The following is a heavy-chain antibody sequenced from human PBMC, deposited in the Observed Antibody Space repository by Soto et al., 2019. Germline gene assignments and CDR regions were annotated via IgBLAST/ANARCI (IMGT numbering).Heavy chain of an antibody. CDR1: GFTFSSYA. CDR2: ISGSGGST. Sequence: GGSLRLSCAASGFTFSSYAMSWVRQAPGNGLEWVSAISGSGGSTYYAHSVKGRFTISRDNSKNTLYMQMNSLRAEDTAVYYCAKDEGYYYGSGSPSDIWGQGTMVTVSS. J-gene: IGHJ3*02. D-gene: IGHD3-10*01. V-gene: IGHV3-23*01. CDR3: AKDEGYYYGSGSPSDI.